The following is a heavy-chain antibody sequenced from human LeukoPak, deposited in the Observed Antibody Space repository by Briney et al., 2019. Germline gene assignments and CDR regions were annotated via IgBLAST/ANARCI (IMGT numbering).Heavy chain of an antibody. D-gene: IGHD7-27*01. J-gene: IGHJ3*02. CDR1: GGSISSYY. V-gene: IGHV4-59*01. CDR3: ARVGATFWGFDM. Sequence: PSETLSLTCTVSGGSISSYYWSWIRQPPGKGLEWIGYISNSGSINYNPSLKSRVTTSVDTSKNHFSLNLSSVTAADTAVYYCARVGATFWGFDMWGQGTVVTVSS. CDR2: ISNSGSI.